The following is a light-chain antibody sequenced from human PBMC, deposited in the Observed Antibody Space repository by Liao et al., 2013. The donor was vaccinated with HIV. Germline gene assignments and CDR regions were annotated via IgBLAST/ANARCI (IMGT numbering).Light chain of an antibody. CDR2: QDT. Sequence: SYELTQPPSVSVSPGQTATITCSGDKLGDKYASWYQQRPGQSPILVIYQDTKRPSGISDRFSGSNSGNTATLTISGTQAIDEADYYCQAWDSSTTSYVFGTGTKVTVL. V-gene: IGLV3-1*01. J-gene: IGLJ1*01. CDR3: QAWDSSTTSYV. CDR1: KLGDKY.